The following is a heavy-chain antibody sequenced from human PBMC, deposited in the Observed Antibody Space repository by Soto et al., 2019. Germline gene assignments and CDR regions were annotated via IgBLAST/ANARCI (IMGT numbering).Heavy chain of an antibody. V-gene: IGHV4-61*08. Sequence: SETLSLTCTVSGGSISSGDYYWSWIRQPPGKGLEWIGYIYYSGSTNYNPSLKSQVTISVDTSKNQFSLKLSSVTAADTDVYYCERSDRRYWGQGTLVTVSS. CDR3: ERSDRRY. J-gene: IGHJ4*02. CDR1: GGSISSGDYY. CDR2: IYYSGST.